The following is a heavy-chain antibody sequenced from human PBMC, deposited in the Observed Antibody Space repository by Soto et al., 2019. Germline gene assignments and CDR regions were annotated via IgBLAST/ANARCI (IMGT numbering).Heavy chain of an antibody. D-gene: IGHD2-15*01. CDR1: GFSFETHG. Sequence: QVKLIESGGGVVQPGGSLRLSCAASGFSFETHGMHWVRQAPGKGLEWVSLISYDGSNGYYGDSVKGRFTISRDNSKNTLHLEMNSLTPEDTAIYYCAKVHFSILSAYDMWGQGTRVTVSS. CDR3: AKVHFSILSAYDM. CDR2: ISYDGSNG. J-gene: IGHJ3*02. V-gene: IGHV3-30*18.